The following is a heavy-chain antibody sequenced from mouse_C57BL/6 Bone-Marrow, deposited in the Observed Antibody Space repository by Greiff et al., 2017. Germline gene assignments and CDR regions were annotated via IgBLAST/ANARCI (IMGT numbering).Heavy chain of an antibody. CDR2: IDPETGGT. CDR1: GYTFTDYE. Sequence: VQGVESGAELVRPGASVTLSCKASGYTFTDYEMHWVKQTPVHGLEWIGAIDPETGGTAYNQKFKGKAILTADKSSSTAYMELRSLTSEDSAVYYCTRLAGLDYWGQGTTLTVSS. CDR3: TRLAGLDY. V-gene: IGHV1-15*01. J-gene: IGHJ2*01. D-gene: IGHD3-3*01.